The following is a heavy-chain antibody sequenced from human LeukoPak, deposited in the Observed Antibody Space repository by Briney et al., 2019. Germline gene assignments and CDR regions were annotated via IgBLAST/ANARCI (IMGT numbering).Heavy chain of an antibody. CDR2: IYYSGST. CDR3: ARDSYGARLGFDP. J-gene: IGHJ5*02. V-gene: IGHV4-61*01. CDR1: GGSVSSGSYY. Sequence: SETLSLTCTVSGGSVSSGSYYWSWIRQPPGKGLEWIGYIYYSGSTYYNPSLKSRVTVSVDTSKNQFSLKLSSVTAADTAVYYCARDSYGARLGFDPWGQGTLVTVSS. D-gene: IGHD3-10*01.